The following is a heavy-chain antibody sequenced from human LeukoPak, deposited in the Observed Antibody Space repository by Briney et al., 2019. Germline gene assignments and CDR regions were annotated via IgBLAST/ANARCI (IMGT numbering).Heavy chain of an antibody. D-gene: IGHD3-10*01. CDR3: AKDLLKEGSYGSGIDWFDP. CDR1: GFTFSTYW. V-gene: IGHV3-7*01. Sequence: PGGSLRLSCAASGFTFSTYWMNWVRQAPGKGLEWVANIKQNGSEKYYVDSVKGRFTISRENSKKTLYLQMNSLRPEDTAMYYCAKDLLKEGSYGSGIDWFDPWGQGAQVTVSS. J-gene: IGHJ5*02. CDR2: IKQNGSEK.